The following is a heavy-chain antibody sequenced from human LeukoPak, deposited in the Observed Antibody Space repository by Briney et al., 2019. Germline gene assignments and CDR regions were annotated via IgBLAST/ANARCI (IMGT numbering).Heavy chain of an antibody. CDR2: IIPILGIA. J-gene: IGHJ4*02. Sequence: ASVKVSCKASGGTFSSYAISWVRQAPGQGLEWMGRIIPILGIANYAQKFQGRVTITADKSTSTAYMELSSLRSEDTAVYYCARVSEPGYTDYWGQGTLVTVSS. CDR1: GGTFSSYA. D-gene: IGHD6-13*01. CDR3: ARVSEPGYTDY. V-gene: IGHV1-69*04.